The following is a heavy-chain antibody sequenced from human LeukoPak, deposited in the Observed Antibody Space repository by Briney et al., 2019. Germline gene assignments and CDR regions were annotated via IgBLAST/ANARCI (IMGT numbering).Heavy chain of an antibody. D-gene: IGHD5/OR15-5a*01. CDR2: INTDGSSA. Sequence: GGSLRLSCAASGFTFSTYWMHWVRQAPGKGLVWVSHINTDGSSATYADSVKGRFAISRDNAKNTLYLQMNSLRPEDTAVYYCARDVLRRGQGILVTVSS. CDR1: GFTFSTYW. J-gene: IGHJ4*02. CDR3: ARDVLR. V-gene: IGHV3-74*01.